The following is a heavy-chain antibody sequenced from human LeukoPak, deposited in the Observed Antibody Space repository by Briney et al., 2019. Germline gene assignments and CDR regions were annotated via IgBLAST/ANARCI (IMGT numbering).Heavy chain of an antibody. D-gene: IGHD6-13*01. CDR3: APRGYSSSLNYYYYYMDV. CDR1: GFTFRSYG. J-gene: IGHJ6*03. V-gene: IGHV3-30*02. Sequence: GGSLRLSCAASGFTFRSYGMHWVRQAPGKGLEWVAFIRYDGNNKYYADSVKGRFTISRDNSKNTLYLQMNSLRAEDTAVYYCAPRGYSSSLNYYYYYMDVWGKGATVTASS. CDR2: IRYDGNNK.